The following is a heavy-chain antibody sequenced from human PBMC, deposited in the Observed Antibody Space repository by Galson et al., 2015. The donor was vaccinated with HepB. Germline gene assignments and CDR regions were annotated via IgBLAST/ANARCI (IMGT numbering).Heavy chain of an antibody. CDR2: ISSSSSYT. V-gene: IGHV3-11*06. Sequence: SLRLSCAASGFTFSDYYMSWIRQAPGKGLEWVSYISSSSSYTNYADSVKGRFTISRDNAKNSLYLQMNSLRAEDTAVYYCARVHGIPKFWFDPWGQGTLVTVSS. D-gene: IGHD2-21*01. J-gene: IGHJ5*02. CDR3: ARVHGIPKFWFDP. CDR1: GFTFSDYY.